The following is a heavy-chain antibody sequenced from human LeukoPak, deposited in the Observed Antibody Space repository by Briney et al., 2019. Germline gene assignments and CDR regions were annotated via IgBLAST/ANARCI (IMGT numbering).Heavy chain of an antibody. Sequence: SETLSLTCAVYGGSFSGYYWSWIRQPPGKGLEWIGEINHSGSTNYNPSLKSRVTISVDTSKNQFSLKLSSVTAADTAVYYCARAAAPPHSFDYWDQGTLVTVSS. CDR3: ARAAAPPHSFDY. D-gene: IGHD6-13*01. J-gene: IGHJ4*02. CDR1: GGSFSGYY. CDR2: INHSGST. V-gene: IGHV4-34*01.